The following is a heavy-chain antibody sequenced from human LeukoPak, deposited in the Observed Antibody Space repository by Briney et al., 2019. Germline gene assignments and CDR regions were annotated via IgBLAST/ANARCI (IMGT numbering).Heavy chain of an antibody. D-gene: IGHD3-9*01. V-gene: IGHV3-21*01. CDR3: ARAGDLLAGYYNYYYYGMDV. J-gene: IGHJ6*02. Sequence: GGSLRLSCAASGLSISGYSTHWVRQAPGKALEWVSCISSSDSQIYYADAVKGRFTISRDNARNSVYLQMNSLRAEDTAVYYCARAGDLLAGYYNYYYYGMDVWGRGTTVTVSS. CDR2: ISSSDSQI. CDR1: GLSISGYS.